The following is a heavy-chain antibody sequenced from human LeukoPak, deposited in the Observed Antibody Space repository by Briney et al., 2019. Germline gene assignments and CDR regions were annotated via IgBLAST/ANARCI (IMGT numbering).Heavy chain of an antibody. CDR1: GYTFTGYY. V-gene: IGHV1-2*02. Sequence: GASVKVSCKASGYTFTGYYMHWVRQAPGQGLEWMGWINPNSGGTNYAQKFQGRISMTRDTSISTAYMELSRLRSDDTAVYYCARTRILLMIDPYCFDYWGQGALVTVSS. D-gene: IGHD2-8*01. J-gene: IGHJ4*02. CDR3: ARTRILLMIDPYCFDY. CDR2: INPNSGGT.